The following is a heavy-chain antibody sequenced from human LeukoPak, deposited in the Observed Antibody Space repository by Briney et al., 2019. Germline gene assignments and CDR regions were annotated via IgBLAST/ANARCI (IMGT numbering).Heavy chain of an antibody. Sequence: PSETLSLTCTVSGGSVSSGSYYWSWIRQPPGKGLEWIGYIYYSGSTNYNPSLKSRVTISGDTSKNQFSLKVSSVTAADTAVYYCARDNRGERTPGWGYGGFDIWGQGTMVSVSS. CDR1: GGSVSSGSYY. CDR2: IYYSGST. D-gene: IGHD3-16*01. V-gene: IGHV4-61*01. CDR3: ARDNRGERTPGWGYGGFDI. J-gene: IGHJ3*02.